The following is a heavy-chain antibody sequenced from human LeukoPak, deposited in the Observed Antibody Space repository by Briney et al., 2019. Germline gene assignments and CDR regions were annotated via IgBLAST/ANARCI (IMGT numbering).Heavy chain of an antibody. V-gene: IGHV4-34*01. CDR1: GGSFSGYY. CDR2: INHSGST. CDR3: ARGARGYNQNWFDP. Sequence: PSETLSLTCAVYGGSFSGYYWSWIRQPPGKGLEWIGEINHSGSTNYNPSLKSRVTKSVDTSKNQFSLKLSSVTAADTAVYYCARGARGYNQNWFDPWGQGTLVTVSS. J-gene: IGHJ5*02. D-gene: IGHD5-24*01.